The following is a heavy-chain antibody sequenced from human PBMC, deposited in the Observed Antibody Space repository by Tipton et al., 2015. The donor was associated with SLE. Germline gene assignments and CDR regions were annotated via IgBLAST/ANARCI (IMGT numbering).Heavy chain of an antibody. Sequence: SLRLSCAASGFTFSTYAMHWVRQAPGKGLEWVAVISYNGRNKYFADFVKGRFTISRDNSKNTVYLEMNRLTAEDTAMYYCAKGGSANSGGAFDIWGQGTVVTVSS. CDR2: ISYNGRNK. D-gene: IGHD4-23*01. V-gene: IGHV3-33*06. CDR1: GFTFSTYA. J-gene: IGHJ3*02. CDR3: AKGGSANSGGAFDI.